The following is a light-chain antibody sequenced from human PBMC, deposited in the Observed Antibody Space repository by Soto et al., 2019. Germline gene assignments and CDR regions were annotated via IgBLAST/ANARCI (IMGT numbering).Light chain of an antibody. CDR3: QHYNSYPLT. Sequence: EIRLTQSPSTLSGSVGDRVTLTCLASQTISSWLAWYQQKPGKAPKLLSYKASTLKSGVPSRFRGSGSGTEFTLTISSLQPDDFETYYCQHYNSYPLTFGGGTNVDI. CDR2: KAS. V-gene: IGKV1-5*03. CDR1: QTISSW. J-gene: IGKJ4*01.